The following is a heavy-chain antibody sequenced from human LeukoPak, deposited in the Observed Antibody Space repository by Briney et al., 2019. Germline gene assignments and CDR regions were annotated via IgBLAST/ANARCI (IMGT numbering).Heavy chain of an antibody. CDR3: ARSEVPVVITTSMDY. Sequence: GRSLRLSCAASGFTFSSYAMHWVRQAPGKGLEWVAVISYDGSNKYYADSVKGRFTISRDNSKNTLYLQMNSLRAEDTAVYYCARSEVPVVITTSMDYWGQGTLVTVSS. D-gene: IGHD3-22*01. V-gene: IGHV3-30-3*01. CDR2: ISYDGSNK. CDR1: GFTFSSYA. J-gene: IGHJ4*02.